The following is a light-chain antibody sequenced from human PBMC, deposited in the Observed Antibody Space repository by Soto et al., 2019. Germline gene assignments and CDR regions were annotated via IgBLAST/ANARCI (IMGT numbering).Light chain of an antibody. CDR2: EDN. CDR1: SSNIGNNY. V-gene: IGLV1-51*02. J-gene: IGLJ1*01. Sequence: QSVLTQPPSVSAAPGQKVTISCSGTSSNIGNNYVSWYQHFPGTAPKLLIYEDNKRPSEIPDRFSGSKSGTSATLGITGLQTGDEADYYCGTWDSSLSIFVFGTGTKVTVL. CDR3: GTWDSSLSIFV.